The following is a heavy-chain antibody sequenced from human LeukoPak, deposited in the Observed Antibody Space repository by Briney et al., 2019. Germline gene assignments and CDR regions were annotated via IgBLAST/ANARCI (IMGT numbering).Heavy chain of an antibody. CDR1: GFTFSNYA. Sequence: PGRSLRLSCAASGFTFSNYAMHWVRQAPGKGLEWVAVISNVETNTYYADSVKGRFTISRDNSKNTLYLQSNSLSAEDTSVYYCARDSTYYYASGSSGPHYFDSWGQGTLVTVSS. CDR3: ARDSTYYYASGSSGPHYFDS. D-gene: IGHD3-10*01. J-gene: IGHJ4*02. CDR2: ISNVETNT. V-gene: IGHV3-30*01.